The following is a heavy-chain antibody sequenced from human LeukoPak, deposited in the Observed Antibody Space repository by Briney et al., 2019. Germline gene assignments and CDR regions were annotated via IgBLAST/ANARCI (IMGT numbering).Heavy chain of an antibody. J-gene: IGHJ4*02. V-gene: IGHV3-48*01. CDR3: ARESITGHRDFDY. Sequence: PGGSLRLSCAASGFTFGSYSMSWFRQAPGKGLEWISYISSGRRTIYYADSVEGRFTVSRDNAKNSLYLQMRSLRAEDTAVYYCARESITGHRDFDYWGQGTLVTVSS. D-gene: IGHD1-20*01. CDR1: GFTFGSYS. CDR2: ISSGRRTI.